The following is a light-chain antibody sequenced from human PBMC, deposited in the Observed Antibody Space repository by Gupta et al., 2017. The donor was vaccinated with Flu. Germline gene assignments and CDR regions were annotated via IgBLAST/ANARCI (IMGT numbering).Light chain of an antibody. CDR1: SSNIGSNT. V-gene: IGLV1-44*01. CDR2: SND. J-gene: IGLJ3*02. CDR3: AAWDDSLNGRV. Sequence: SVLTQPPSASGTPGQRVTISCSGSSSNIGSNTVNWYQQLPGTAPKLLIWSNDHRPSGVPDRFSGSKSDTSASLAISGLQSEDEADYYCAAWDDSLNGRVFGGGTKLTVL.